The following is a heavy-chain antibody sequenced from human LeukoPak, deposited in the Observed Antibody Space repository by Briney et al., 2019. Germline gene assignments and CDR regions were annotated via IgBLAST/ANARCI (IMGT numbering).Heavy chain of an antibody. Sequence: ASVKVSCKASGYTFTGFFIHWVRQAPGQGLEWMGWINPNSGETNFAQSFQGRVAITRDTSITTAYVELSRLRSDDTAVYYCARVGNYGSAPDAFDIWGQGTMVTVSS. CDR1: GYTFTGFF. CDR3: ARVGNYGSAPDAFDI. CDR2: INPNSGET. D-gene: IGHD3-10*01. V-gene: IGHV1-2*02. J-gene: IGHJ3*02.